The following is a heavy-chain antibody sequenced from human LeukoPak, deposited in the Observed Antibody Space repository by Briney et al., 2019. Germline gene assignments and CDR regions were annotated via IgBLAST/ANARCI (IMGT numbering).Heavy chain of an antibody. CDR1: GYSFTSYW. J-gene: IGHJ4*02. D-gene: IGHD1-7*01. V-gene: IGHV5-51*01. CDR3: ASLPNWNYAGSDY. CDR2: IYPGDSDT. Sequence: GESLKISCKGYGYSFTSYWIGWVGRMPGKGVEWMGIIYPGDSDTRYSPSFQGQVTISADKSISTAYLQWSSLKASDTAMYYCASLPNWNYAGSDYWGQGTLVTVSS.